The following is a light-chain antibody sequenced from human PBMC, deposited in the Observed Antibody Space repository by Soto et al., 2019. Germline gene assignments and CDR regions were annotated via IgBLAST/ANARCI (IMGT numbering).Light chain of an antibody. Sequence: QSVLTQPPSASGTPGQRGTISWSGSTSNIGSNTVNWYQQLPGTAPKLLIYSDSQRPSGVPDRFSGSKYGTSASLAISGLQYEDESDYYCAVWDDSLNGSVFGGGTKLTVL. CDR1: TSNIGSNT. CDR3: AVWDDSLNGSV. V-gene: IGLV1-44*01. CDR2: SDS. J-gene: IGLJ2*01.